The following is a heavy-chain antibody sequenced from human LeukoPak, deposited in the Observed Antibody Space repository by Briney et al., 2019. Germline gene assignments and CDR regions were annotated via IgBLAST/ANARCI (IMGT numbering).Heavy chain of an antibody. V-gene: IGHV3-49*03. CDR1: VLTFGDYA. CDR2: IRSKAYGGTT. Sequence: GGSLRLSCTPSVLTFGDYAMSWLPQAPGKGVEGVGFIRSKAYGGTTEYAASVKGRFTISRDDSKSIAYLQMNSLKTEDTAVYYCTRWFGELSGPVDAFDIWGQGTMVTVSS. CDR3: TRWFGELSGPVDAFDI. J-gene: IGHJ3*02. D-gene: IGHD3-10*01.